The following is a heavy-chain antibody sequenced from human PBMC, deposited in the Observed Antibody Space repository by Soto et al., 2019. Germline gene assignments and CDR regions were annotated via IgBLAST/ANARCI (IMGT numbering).Heavy chain of an antibody. Sequence: GGSLRLSCAASGFTFSGSAMHWVRQASGKGLEWVGRIRSKANSYATAYAASVKGRFTISRDDSKNTAYLQMNSLKTEDTAVYYCTRLSRDFWSGSILGGFDYYYYYYMDVWGKGTTVTVSS. CDR1: GFTFSGSA. V-gene: IGHV3-73*01. CDR3: TRLSRDFWSGSILGGFDYYYYYYMDV. CDR2: IRSKANSYAT. J-gene: IGHJ6*03. D-gene: IGHD3-3*01.